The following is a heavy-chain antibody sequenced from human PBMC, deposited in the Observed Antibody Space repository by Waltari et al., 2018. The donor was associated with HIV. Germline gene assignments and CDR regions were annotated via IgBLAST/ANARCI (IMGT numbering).Heavy chain of an antibody. CDR1: GYSFTNYW. D-gene: IGHD3-10*01. Sequence: EVHLVQSGAELKKPGESLRISCQGSGYSFTNYWIGWVRMMPGKGPEWMGNIYPADSETRYSPAFEGRITISVDKSINTVFLQWNSLKASDTARYFCARHHPEPRRSYYASSYYDVWGQGTLVTVSS. V-gene: IGHV5-51*01. J-gene: IGHJ4*02. CDR3: ARHHPEPRRSYYASSYYDV. CDR2: IYPADSET.